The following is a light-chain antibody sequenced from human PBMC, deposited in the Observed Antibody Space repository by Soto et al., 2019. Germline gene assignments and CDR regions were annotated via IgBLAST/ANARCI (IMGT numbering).Light chain of an antibody. CDR2: EVS. CDR3: CSYAGSSTSLYV. V-gene: IGLV2-23*02. J-gene: IGLJ1*01. CDR1: SSDVGSYNL. Sequence: QSVLTQPASVSGSPGQSITISCTGTSSDVGSYNLVSWYQQHPGKAPKLMIYEVSKRPSGVSNRFSGSKSGNTASLTISGLQAADEADYYCCSYAGSSTSLYVFGTGTKLTVL.